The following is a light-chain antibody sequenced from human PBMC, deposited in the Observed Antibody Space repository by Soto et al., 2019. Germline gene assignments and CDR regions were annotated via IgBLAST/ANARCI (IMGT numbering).Light chain of an antibody. CDR3: QHRKGYPQT. CDR1: QGISSY. V-gene: IGKV1-9*01. CDR2: AAS. J-gene: IGKJ4*01. Sequence: IQLTQSPSSLSASVGDRVTITCRASQGISSYLVWYQQKPGKAPKLLIYAASTLQSGVPSRFSGSGSGTDFTLTISSLQPEDCATYYCQHRKGYPQTFGGGTKVEIK.